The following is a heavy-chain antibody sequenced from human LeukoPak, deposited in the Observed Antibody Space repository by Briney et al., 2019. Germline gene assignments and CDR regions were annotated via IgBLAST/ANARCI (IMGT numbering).Heavy chain of an antibody. CDR2: IKQDGSEK. CDR3: ARNVEYMVRGALGNWFDP. D-gene: IGHD3-10*01. J-gene: IGHJ5*02. V-gene: IGHV3-7*01. CDR1: GFTFSSYW. Sequence: GGSLRLSCAASGFTFSSYWMSWVRQAPGKGLEWVANIKQDGSEKYYVDSVKGRFTISRDNAKNSLYLQMNSLRAEDTAVYYCARNVEYMVRGALGNWFDPWGQGTLVTVSS.